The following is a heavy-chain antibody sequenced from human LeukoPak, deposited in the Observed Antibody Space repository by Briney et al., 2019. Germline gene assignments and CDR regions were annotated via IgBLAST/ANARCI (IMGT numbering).Heavy chain of an antibody. CDR1: GFTFSSYG. V-gene: IGHV3-30*18. D-gene: IGHD3-22*01. CDR3: ANLPFYDSSGYGDY. CDR2: ISYDGSNK. Sequence: PGGSLRLSCAASGFTFSSYGMPWVRQAPGKGLEWVAVISYDGSNKYYADSVKGRFTISRDNSKNTLYLQMNSLRAEDTAVYYCANLPFYDSSGYGDYWGQGTLVTVSS. J-gene: IGHJ4*02.